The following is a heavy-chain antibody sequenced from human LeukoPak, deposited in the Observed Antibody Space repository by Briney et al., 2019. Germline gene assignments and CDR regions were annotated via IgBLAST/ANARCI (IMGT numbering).Heavy chain of an antibody. CDR2: INHSGST. J-gene: IGHJ6*03. D-gene: IGHD2-2*01. CDR1: GGSFSGYY. CDR3: ARDYIVVVRAARTGRSGYYYMDV. V-gene: IGHV4-34*01. Sequence: PSETLSLTCAVYGGSFSGYYWSWIRQPPGKGLEWIGEINHSGSTNYNPSLKSRVTISVDTSKNQFSLKLSSVTAADTAVYYCARDYIVVVRAARTGRSGYYYMDVWGKGTTVTVSS.